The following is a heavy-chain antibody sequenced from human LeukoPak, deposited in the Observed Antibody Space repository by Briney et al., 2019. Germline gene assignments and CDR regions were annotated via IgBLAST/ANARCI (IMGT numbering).Heavy chain of an antibody. Sequence: GGSLRLSCAASGFTFSSYSMNWVRQAPGKGLEWVSSISSSSSYIYYADSVKGRFTISRDNAKNSLYLQMNSLRAEDTAVYYCARATWDPNYYYYMDVWGKGTTVTISS. D-gene: IGHD1-26*01. CDR3: ARATWDPNYYYYMDV. J-gene: IGHJ6*03. CDR1: GFTFSSYS. V-gene: IGHV3-21*01. CDR2: ISSSSSYI.